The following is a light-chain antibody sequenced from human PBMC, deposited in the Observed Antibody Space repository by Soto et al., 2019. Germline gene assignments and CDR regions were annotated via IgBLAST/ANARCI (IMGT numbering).Light chain of an antibody. CDR1: QSVSNN. CDR2: DAS. J-gene: IGKJ1*01. V-gene: IGKV3-15*01. Sequence: EIVMTQSPATLSGSPGERATLSCRASQSVSNNLAWYQLKPGQAPRLLIYDASTRATGIPARFSGSGSGTEFTLTIGSLQSEDFAFYYCQQYNNWPPWTFGQGTEVEVK. CDR3: QQYNNWPPWT.